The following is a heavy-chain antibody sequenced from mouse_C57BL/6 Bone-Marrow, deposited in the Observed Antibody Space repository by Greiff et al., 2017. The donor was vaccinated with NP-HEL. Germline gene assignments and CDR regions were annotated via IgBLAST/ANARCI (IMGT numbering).Heavy chain of an antibody. CDR3: ARHWGYFDY. V-gene: IGHV1-59*01. J-gene: IGHJ2*01. D-gene: IGHD4-1*01. CDR2: IDPSDSYT. CDR1: GYTFTSYW. Sequence: QVQLKQPGAELVRPGTSVKLSCKASGYTFTSYWMHWVKQRPGQGLEWIGVIDPSDSYTNYNQKFKGKATLTVDTSSSTAYMQLSSLTSEDSAVYYCARHWGYFDYWGQGTTLTVSS.